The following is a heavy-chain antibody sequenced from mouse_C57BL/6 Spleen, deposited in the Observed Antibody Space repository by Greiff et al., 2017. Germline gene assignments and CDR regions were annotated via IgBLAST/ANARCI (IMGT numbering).Heavy chain of an antibody. Sequence: VQLQQPGAELVKPGASVKLSCKASGYTFTSYWMHWVKQRPGRGLEWIGRIDPNSGGTKYNEKFKSKATLTVDKPSSTAYMQLSSLTSEDSAVYYCARGVVATKTYWYFDVWGTGTTVTVSS. V-gene: IGHV1-72*01. CDR1: GYTFTSYW. CDR2: IDPNSGGT. CDR3: ARGVVATKTYWYFDV. J-gene: IGHJ1*03. D-gene: IGHD1-1*02.